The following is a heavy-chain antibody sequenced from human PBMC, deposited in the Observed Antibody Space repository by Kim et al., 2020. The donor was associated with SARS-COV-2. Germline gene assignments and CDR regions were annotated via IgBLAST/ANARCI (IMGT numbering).Heavy chain of an antibody. CDR3: ARGFDYYDSSGYAY. V-gene: IGHV3-48*03. J-gene: IGHJ4*02. D-gene: IGHD3-22*01. Sequence: YAVSVKGPCTLSRDNAKNSLYLQMHSLRAEDTAFYYCARGFDYYDSSGYAYWGQGALVTVSS.